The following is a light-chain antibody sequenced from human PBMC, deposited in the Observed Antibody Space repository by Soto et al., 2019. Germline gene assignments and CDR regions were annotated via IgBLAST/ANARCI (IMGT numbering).Light chain of an antibody. V-gene: IGKV3-20*01. J-gene: IGKJ5*01. Sequence: EIVLTQSPGTLSLSPGEGATLSCGTSQTISSSSLAWYQQKPGQAPRLLIYGASSRATGIPDRFSGSGTGTDFTLTISRLEPEDFAMYYCQQYGSSPITFGQGTRLEIE. CDR2: GAS. CDR3: QQYGSSPIT. CDR1: QTISSSS.